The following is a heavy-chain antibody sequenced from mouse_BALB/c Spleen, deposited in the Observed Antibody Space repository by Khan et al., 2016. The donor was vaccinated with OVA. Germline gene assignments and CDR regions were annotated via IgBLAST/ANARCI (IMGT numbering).Heavy chain of an antibody. CDR3: ARGSGNSRFAY. D-gene: IGHD1-3*01. J-gene: IGHJ3*01. Sequence: QVQLQQSGAELVRPGVSVKISCKGSGYTFTDYAMHWVKQSHAKSLEWIGVISTYYGDADYNQKFKGKATMTVVKSSSTAYMEIDRLTSEDSAIYYCARGSGNSRFAYWGQGTLVTVSA. CDR2: ISTYYGDA. CDR1: GYTFTDYA. V-gene: IGHV1S137*01.